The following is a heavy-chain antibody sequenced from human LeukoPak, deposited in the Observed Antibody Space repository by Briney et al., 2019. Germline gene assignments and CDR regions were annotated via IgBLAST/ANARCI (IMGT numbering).Heavy chain of an antibody. D-gene: IGHD3-3*01. V-gene: IGHV1-8*01. J-gene: IGHJ5*02. CDR1: GYTFTSYD. Sequence: ASVKVSCKASGYTFTSYDINWVRQATGQGLEWMGWMNPNSGNKGYAQKFQGRVTMTRNTSISTAYMELSSLRSEDTAVYYCASSHYDFWSGYYGYLFDPCGQGTLVTVSS. CDR2: MNPNSGNK. CDR3: ASSHYDFWSGYYGYLFDP.